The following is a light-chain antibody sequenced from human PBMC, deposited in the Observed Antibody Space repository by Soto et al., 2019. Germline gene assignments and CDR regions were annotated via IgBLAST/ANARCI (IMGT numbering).Light chain of an antibody. CDR1: QSFRGL. V-gene: IGKV3-11*01. CDR3: QQRHMWPIT. J-gene: IGKJ5*01. Sequence: EVVLTQSPVTLSLSPGERATLSCRASQSFRGLLAWYQQKPGQAPRLLIYDAYNRATGIPPRFSGSGSGTDFTLTISSLEPEGSAVYYCQQRHMWPITFGQGTRLRL. CDR2: DAY.